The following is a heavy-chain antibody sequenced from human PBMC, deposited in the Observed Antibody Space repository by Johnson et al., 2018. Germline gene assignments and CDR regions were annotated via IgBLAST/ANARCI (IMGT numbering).Heavy chain of an antibody. CDR3: AWYCNFWSGYSKDKPRDYYYGMDV. CDR1: GGTFSSYA. CDR2: IIPIFGTA. V-gene: IGHV1-69*12. J-gene: IGHJ6*02. Sequence: QVQLVQSGAEVKKPGSSVKVSCKASGGTFSSYAISWVRQAPGQGLEWMGGIIPIFGTAHYAQKFQGRVTITADESTSTAYMELSSLMSEDTAVYYCAWYCNFWSGYSKDKPRDYYYGMDVWGQGTTVTVSS. D-gene: IGHD3-3*01.